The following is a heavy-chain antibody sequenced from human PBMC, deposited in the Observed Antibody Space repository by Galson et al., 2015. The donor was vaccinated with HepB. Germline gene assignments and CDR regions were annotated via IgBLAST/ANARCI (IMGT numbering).Heavy chain of an antibody. J-gene: IGHJ4*02. CDR2: IIPIFGTA. CDR1: GGTFSSYA. D-gene: IGHD3-10*01. CDR3: AREAYGSGSYYNCDY. V-gene: IGHV1-69*13. Sequence: SVKVSCKASGGTFSSYAISWVRQAPGQGLEWMGGIIPIFGTANYAQKFQGRVTITADESTSTAYMELSSLRSEDTAVYYCAREAYGSGSYYNCDYWGQGTLVTVSS.